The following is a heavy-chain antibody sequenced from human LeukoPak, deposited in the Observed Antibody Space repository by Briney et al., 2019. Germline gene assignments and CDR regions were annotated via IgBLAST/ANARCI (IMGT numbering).Heavy chain of an antibody. Sequence: SQTLSLTCAISGDSVSSKSAAWNWIRQSPSRGLEWLGRTYYRSKWSSGYAESVKSRLTINPDTSKNQFSLQLNSVTPEDTAVYYCARERSYSSGYYYYYYGMDVWGQGTTVTVSS. CDR3: ARERSYSSGYYYYYYGMDV. CDR2: TYYRSKWSS. CDR1: GDSVSSKSAA. J-gene: IGHJ6*02. V-gene: IGHV6-1*01. D-gene: IGHD3-22*01.